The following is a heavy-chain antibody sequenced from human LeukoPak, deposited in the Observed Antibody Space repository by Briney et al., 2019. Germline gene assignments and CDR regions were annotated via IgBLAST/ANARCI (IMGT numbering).Heavy chain of an antibody. Sequence: PGGSLKLSCAASGFTFSFYWMHWVRQAPGKGLVWVSRISSDGSSTTYADSVRGRFTISRDNAKNTLYLQMNSLRAEDTALYYCARADTNITVAGCPRRPLDPWGQGTLVSVSS. CDR1: GFTFSFYW. CDR2: ISSDGSST. D-gene: IGHD6-19*01. V-gene: IGHV3-74*01. J-gene: IGHJ5*02. CDR3: ARADTNITVAGCPRRPLDP.